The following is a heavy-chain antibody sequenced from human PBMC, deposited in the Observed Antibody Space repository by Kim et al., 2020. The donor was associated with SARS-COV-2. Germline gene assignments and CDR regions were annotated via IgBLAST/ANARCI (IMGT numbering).Heavy chain of an antibody. Sequence: SETLSLTCIVYGASFREYSWNWVRQPPGKGLEWIGKIVHSGITNYNPSLKTRVTMSTDTSKNQFSLRLTSVTAADTAVYYCATGGGLGFCSTSSCLACWGQGSTVTVSS. D-gene: IGHD3-16*01. V-gene: IGHV4-34*01. J-gene: IGHJ6*02. CDR1: GASFREYS. CDR2: IVHSGIT. CDR3: ATGGGLGFCSTSSCLAC.